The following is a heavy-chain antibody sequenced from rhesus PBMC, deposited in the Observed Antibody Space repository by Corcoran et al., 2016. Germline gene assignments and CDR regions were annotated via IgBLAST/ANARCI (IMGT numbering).Heavy chain of an antibody. CDR3: ASKGYSYGWYFDL. CDR1: GYPFTDYF. V-gene: IGHV1-138*01. J-gene: IGHJ2*01. Sequence: VQLVQSGADVKKPGSSFKFSCKSSGYPFTDYFFPWVRQSLGPGLEWIGEINTKTGGTNYAQKFQGRVTMTRDISTSTAYMELSSLRSEDTAVYYCASKGYSYGWYFDLWGPGTPITISS. D-gene: IGHD5-36*01. CDR2: INTKTGGT.